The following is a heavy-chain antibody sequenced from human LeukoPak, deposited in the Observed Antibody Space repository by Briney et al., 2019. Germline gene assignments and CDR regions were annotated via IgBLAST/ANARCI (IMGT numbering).Heavy chain of an antibody. CDR2: ISAYNGNT. CDR1: GYTFTGYY. V-gene: IGHV1-18*04. CDR3: ARDSAYYYDSSGYRHDAFDI. D-gene: IGHD3-22*01. J-gene: IGHJ3*02. Sequence: GASVKVSCKASGYTFTGYYMHWVRQAPGQGLEWMGWISAYNGNTNYAQKLQGRVTMTTDTSTSTAYMELRSLRSDDTAVYYCARDSAYYYDSSGYRHDAFDIWGQGTMVTVSS.